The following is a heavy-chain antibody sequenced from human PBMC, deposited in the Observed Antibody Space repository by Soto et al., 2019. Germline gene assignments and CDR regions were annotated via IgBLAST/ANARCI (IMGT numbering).Heavy chain of an antibody. D-gene: IGHD1-20*01. V-gene: IGHV4-39*01. CDR1: GGSISSSSYY. CDR3: ARHPTLEYNWKIQQGGPPSSYYFDY. Sequence: AETLSLTCTVSGGSISSSSYYWGWIRQPPGKGLEWIGSIYYSGSTYYNPSLKSRVTISVDTSKNQFSLKLSSVTAADTAVYYCARHPTLEYNWKIQQGGPPSSYYFDYWGQGTLVTVSS. CDR2: IYYSGST. J-gene: IGHJ4*02.